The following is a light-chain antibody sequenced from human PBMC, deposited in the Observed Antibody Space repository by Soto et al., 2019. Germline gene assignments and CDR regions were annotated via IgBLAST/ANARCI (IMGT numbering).Light chain of an antibody. CDR1: QGIRSD. Sequence: AIQMTQSPSSLSASVGDRVTITCRASQGIRSDLGWFQQKPGKAPKSLIYAASKLHSGVPSRFSGSASGREFSLTISGLQPEDFATYYCLQDFRYPWTFGQGTTLE. J-gene: IGKJ1*01. CDR2: AAS. CDR3: LQDFRYPWT. V-gene: IGKV1-6*02.